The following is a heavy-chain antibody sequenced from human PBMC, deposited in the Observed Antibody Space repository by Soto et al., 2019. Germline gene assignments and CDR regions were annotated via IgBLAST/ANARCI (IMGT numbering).Heavy chain of an antibody. CDR1: GGTFSSYT. CDR2: IIPILGIA. D-gene: IGHD4-17*01. V-gene: IGHV1-69*02. J-gene: IGHJ5*02. Sequence: QVQLVQSGAEVKKPGSSVKVSCKASGGTFSSYTISWVRQAPGQGLEWMGRIIPILGIANYAQKFQGRVTITADKSTSTAYMELRSLRSEDTAVYYCARSGLYGTGYENWFDPWGQGTLVTVSS. CDR3: ARSGLYGTGYENWFDP.